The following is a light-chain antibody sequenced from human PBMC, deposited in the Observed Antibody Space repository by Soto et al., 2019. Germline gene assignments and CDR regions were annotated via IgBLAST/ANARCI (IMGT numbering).Light chain of an antibody. CDR3: CSYAGRWV. J-gene: IGLJ3*02. V-gene: IGLV2-11*01. CDR1: SSDVGGYNY. Sequence: QSALTQPRSVSGSPGQSVTISCTGTSSDVGGYNYVSWYQQHPGKAPKLMIYDVSKRPSGVPDRFSGSKSGNTASLTISGLQAEDEADYYGCSYAGRWVFGGGTKLTVL. CDR2: DVS.